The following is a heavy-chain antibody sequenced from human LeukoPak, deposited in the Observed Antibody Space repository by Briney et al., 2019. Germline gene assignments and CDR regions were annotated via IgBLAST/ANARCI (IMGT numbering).Heavy chain of an antibody. V-gene: IGHV4-61*02. CDR3: ARMRIVVVPAAKFRHFYYGMDV. D-gene: IGHD2-2*01. Sequence: PSQTLSLTCTVSDDSLTSGSHYWSWIRQPAGKGLEWIGRIFINGSTNYNPSLTSRVTTSADTSKSQFSLKLTSVTAADAAVYYCARMRIVVVPAAKFRHFYYGMDVWGQGTTVTVSS. J-gene: IGHJ6*02. CDR2: IFINGST. CDR1: DDSLTSGSHY.